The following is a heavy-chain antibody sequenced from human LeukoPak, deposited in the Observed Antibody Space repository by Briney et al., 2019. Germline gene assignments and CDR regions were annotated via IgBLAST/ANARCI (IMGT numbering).Heavy chain of an antibody. CDR2: IYYSGTT. CDR3: ARVRDGSSFSAFDM. J-gene: IGHJ3*02. CDR1: GGSITSYY. Sequence: SETLSLTCTVSGGSITSYYWSWIRQPPGKGLEWIGCIYYSGTTNYNPSLKSRVTISVDTSKNQFSLKMSSVTAADTAVYYCARVRDGSSFSAFDMWGQGTMVTVSS. D-gene: IGHD1-26*01. V-gene: IGHV4-59*01.